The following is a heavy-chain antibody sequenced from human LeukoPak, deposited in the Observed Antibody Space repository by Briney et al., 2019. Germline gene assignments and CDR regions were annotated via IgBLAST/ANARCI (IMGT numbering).Heavy chain of an antibody. J-gene: IGHJ1*01. D-gene: IGHD6-13*01. Sequence: GGSLRLSCAASRFTFSSYAMSWVRQAPGKGLEWVSAISGSGGSTYYADSVKGRFTISRDNSKNTLYLQMNSLRAEDTAVYYCAKPPLGEQQLVPYFQHWGQGTLVTVSS. CDR1: RFTFSSYA. CDR2: ISGSGGST. CDR3: AKPPLGEQQLVPYFQH. V-gene: IGHV3-23*01.